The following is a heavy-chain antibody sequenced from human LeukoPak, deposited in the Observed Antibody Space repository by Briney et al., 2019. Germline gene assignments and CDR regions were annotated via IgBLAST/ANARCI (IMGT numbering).Heavy chain of an antibody. J-gene: IGHJ4*02. CDR3: ARGPGGIAAAGYYFDY. CDR2: IYYSGST. D-gene: IGHD6-13*01. V-gene: IGHV4-59*01. Sequence: PSETLSLTCTVSGGSISSYYWSWIRQPPGKGLEWIGYIYYSGSTNYNPSLKGRVTISVDTSKNQFSLKRSSVTAADTAVYYCARGPGGIAAAGYYFDYWGQGTLVTVSS. CDR1: GGSISSYY.